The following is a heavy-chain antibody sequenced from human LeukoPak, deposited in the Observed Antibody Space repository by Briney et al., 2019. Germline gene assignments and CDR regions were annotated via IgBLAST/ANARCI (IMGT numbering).Heavy chain of an antibody. CDR2: IKSKADGETI. J-gene: IGHJ4*02. CDR3: STLTSRGLSDS. CDR1: GFTFTNAW. D-gene: IGHD1-20*01. Sequence: GGSLRLSCAASGFTFTNAWMNWVRQAPGKGLEWVGRIKSKADGETIDYAAPVKGRFTFSRDDSKNMLYLQMNSLKSVDTAVYYCSTLTSRGLSDSWGQGTLVTVSS. V-gene: IGHV3-15*07.